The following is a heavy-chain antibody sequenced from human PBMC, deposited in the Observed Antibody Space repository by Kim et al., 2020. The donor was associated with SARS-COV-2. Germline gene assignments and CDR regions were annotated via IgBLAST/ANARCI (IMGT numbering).Heavy chain of an antibody. V-gene: IGHV4-59*01. CDR3: ARDLAVAGLFDY. CDR2: IYYSGST. Sequence: SETLSLTCTVSGGSISSYYWSWIRQPPGKGLEWIGYIYYSGSTNYNPSLKSRVTISVDTSKNQFSLKLSSVTAADTAVYYCARDLAVAGLFDYWGQGTL. CDR1: GGSISSYY. J-gene: IGHJ4*02. D-gene: IGHD6-19*01.